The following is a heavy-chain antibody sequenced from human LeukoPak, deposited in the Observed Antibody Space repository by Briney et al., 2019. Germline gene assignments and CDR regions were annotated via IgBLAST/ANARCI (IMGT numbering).Heavy chain of an antibody. CDR1: GFTFSTYW. CDR2: IKDDGSEK. D-gene: IGHD2-15*01. CDR3: VVAGGY. V-gene: IGHV3-7*05. J-gene: IGHJ4*02. Sequence: GGSLKLSCAASGFTFSTYWMNWVRQAPGRGLEWVASIKDDGSEKNYVDSVKGRFTISRDNANKSLCLQMNSLRAEDTAVYYCVVAGGYWGQGALVTVSS.